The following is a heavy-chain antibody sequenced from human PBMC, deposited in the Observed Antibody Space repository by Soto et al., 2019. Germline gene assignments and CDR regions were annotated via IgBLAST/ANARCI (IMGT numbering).Heavy chain of an antibody. CDR2: IIPIFGTA. V-gene: IGHV1-69*06. D-gene: IGHD6-13*01. J-gene: IGHJ5*02. Sequence: SVKVSCKASGGTFSNYVISWVRQAPGQGLEWMGGIIPIFGTANYAQKFQGRVTITADKSTSTAYMELSSLISEDTAVYYCARVARIAAAGPDLNWFDPWGQGTLVTVSS. CDR3: ARVARIAAAGPDLNWFDP. CDR1: GGTFSNYV.